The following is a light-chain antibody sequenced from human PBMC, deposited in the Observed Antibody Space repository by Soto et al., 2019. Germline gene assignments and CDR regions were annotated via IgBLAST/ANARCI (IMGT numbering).Light chain of an antibody. V-gene: IGLV1-36*01. CDR2: YDD. Sequence: QLVLTQPPSVSEAPRQRVTISCSGSSSNIGNNAVNWYQQLPGKAPKLLIYYDDLLPSGVSDRFSGSKSGTSASLAISGLXSXXEAXXYCAAWDDSLNGYVFGTGTKVTVL. CDR3: AAWDDSLNGYV. J-gene: IGLJ1*01. CDR1: SSNIGNNA.